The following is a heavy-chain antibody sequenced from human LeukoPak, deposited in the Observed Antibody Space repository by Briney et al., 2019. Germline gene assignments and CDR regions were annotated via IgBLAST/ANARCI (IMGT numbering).Heavy chain of an antibody. J-gene: IGHJ4*02. V-gene: IGHV3-21*01. Sequence: GGSLRLSCAASGFTFSSYSMNWVRQAPGKGLEWASSISSSSSYIYYADSVKGRFTISRDNAKNSLYLQMNSLRAEDTAVYYCARDRQGYSYFDYWGQGTLVTVSS. CDR1: GFTFSSYS. D-gene: IGHD5-18*01. CDR2: ISSSSSYI. CDR3: ARDRQGYSYFDY.